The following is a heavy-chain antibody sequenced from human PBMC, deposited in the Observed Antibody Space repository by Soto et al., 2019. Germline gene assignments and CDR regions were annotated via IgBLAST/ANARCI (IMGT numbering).Heavy chain of an antibody. Sequence: EVQLLESGGGLVQPGGSLRLSCAASGFTFSTYAMSWVRQAPGKGLEWVSAIGGSGADTYYADSVKGRFTISRDNSKNTVFLQMNSLRAEDTAVYYCAKGVVQYYYSYGMDVWGQGTTVTVSS. J-gene: IGHJ6*02. CDR1: GFTFSTYA. D-gene: IGHD2-15*01. V-gene: IGHV3-23*01. CDR3: AKGVVQYYYSYGMDV. CDR2: IGGSGADT.